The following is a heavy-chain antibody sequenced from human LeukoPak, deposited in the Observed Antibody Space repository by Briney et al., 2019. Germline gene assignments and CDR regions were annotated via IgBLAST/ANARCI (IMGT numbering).Heavy chain of an antibody. D-gene: IGHD1-26*01. Sequence: ASETLSLTCTVSGYSISSGYYWGWIRQPPGKGLEWIGEINHSGSTNYNPSLKSRVTISVDTSKNQFSLKLSSVTAADTAVYYCARGGVGATNDYWGQGTLVTVSS. CDR3: ARGGVGATNDY. J-gene: IGHJ4*02. CDR1: GYSISSGYY. CDR2: INHSGST. V-gene: IGHV4-38-2*02.